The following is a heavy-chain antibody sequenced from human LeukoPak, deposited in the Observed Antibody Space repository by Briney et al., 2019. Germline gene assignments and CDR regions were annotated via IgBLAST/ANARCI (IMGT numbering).Heavy chain of an antibody. D-gene: IGHD4-23*01. J-gene: IGHJ3*02. CDR1: GFTFSSYS. V-gene: IGHV3-48*01. CDR2: ISSSGSTI. CDR3: ARVTLGDAFDI. Sequence: GGSLRLSCAASGFTFSSYSMNWVRQAPGKGLEWVSYISSSGSTIYYADSVKGRFTISRDNAKNSLYLQMNSLRAEDTAVYYCARVTLGDAFDIWGQGTMVTVSS.